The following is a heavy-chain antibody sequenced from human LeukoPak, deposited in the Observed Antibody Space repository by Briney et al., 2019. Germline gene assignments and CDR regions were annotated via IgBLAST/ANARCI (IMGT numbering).Heavy chain of an antibody. Sequence: GSLRLSCAASGFTFSSYAMIWVRQAPGKGLEWVSALSGSGGSTFYADSVKGRFTISRDNSKNTLYLQMNSLRAEDTAVYYCAKLYDGLVKYWGQGTLVTVSA. J-gene: IGHJ4*02. CDR1: GFTFSSYA. CDR3: AKLYDGLVKY. CDR2: LSGSGGST. V-gene: IGHV3-23*01. D-gene: IGHD3-22*01.